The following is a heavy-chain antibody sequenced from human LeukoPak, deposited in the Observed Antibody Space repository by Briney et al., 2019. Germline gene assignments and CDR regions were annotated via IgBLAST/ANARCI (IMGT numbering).Heavy chain of an antibody. D-gene: IGHD2/OR15-2a*01. V-gene: IGHV4-59*01. CDR3: ARSGFYGSHPFDY. CDR1: GGSFSGYY. Sequence: KPSETLSLTCAVYGGSFSGYYWGWIRQPSGKGLECIGYIYYNGNTNYSPSLKSRVAISIDTSKNQFSLKLNSVTAADTAVYYCARSGFYGSHPFDYWGQGSLVTVSS. J-gene: IGHJ4*02. CDR2: IYYNGNT.